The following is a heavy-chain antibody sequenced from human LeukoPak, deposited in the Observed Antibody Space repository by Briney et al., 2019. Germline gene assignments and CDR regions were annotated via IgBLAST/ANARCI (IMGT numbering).Heavy chain of an antibody. CDR3: ARSQIGVRGGFYYMDV. CDR2: IYHSGST. Sequence: PSGTLSLTCAVSGGSISSSNWWSWVRQPPGKGLEWIGEIYHSGSTNYNPSLKSRVTISVDKSKNQFSLKLSSVTAADTAVYYCARSQIGVRGGFYYMDVWGKGTTVTISS. V-gene: IGHV4-4*02. CDR1: GGSISSSNW. D-gene: IGHD3-10*01. J-gene: IGHJ6*03.